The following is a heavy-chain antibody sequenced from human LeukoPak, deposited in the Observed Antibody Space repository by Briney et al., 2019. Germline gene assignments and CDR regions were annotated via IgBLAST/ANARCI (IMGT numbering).Heavy chain of an antibody. CDR2: ISTSSSYI. CDR3: ARGIVAVGNLDY. V-gene: IGHV3-21*01. Sequence: GGSLRLSCAASGFTFSSYSMNWVRQAPGKGPQWVSSISTSSSYIYYADSVKGRFTISRDNAKNSLYLQMNSLRAEDTAVYYCARGIVAVGNLDYWGQGTLVTVSS. D-gene: IGHD6-13*01. CDR1: GFTFSSYS. J-gene: IGHJ4*02.